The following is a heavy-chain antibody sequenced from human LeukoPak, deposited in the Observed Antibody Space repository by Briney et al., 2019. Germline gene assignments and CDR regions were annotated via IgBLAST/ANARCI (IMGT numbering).Heavy chain of an antibody. CDR2: IIPIFGTA. Sequence: SVNVSCKASGGTFSSYAISWVRQAPGQGLEWMGGIIPIFGTANYAQKFQGRVTITADESTSTAYMELSSLRSEDTAVYYCASTLSSYDSSGYRDYWGQGTLVTVSS. J-gene: IGHJ4*02. D-gene: IGHD3-22*01. CDR3: ASTLSSYDSSGYRDY. V-gene: IGHV1-69*13. CDR1: GGTFSSYA.